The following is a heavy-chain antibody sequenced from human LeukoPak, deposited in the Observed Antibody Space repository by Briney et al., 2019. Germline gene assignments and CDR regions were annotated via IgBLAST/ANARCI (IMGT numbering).Heavy chain of an antibody. J-gene: IGHJ3*01. CDR1: GFTFSDYA. CDR2: ISFSGDSI. Sequence: GGSLRLSCVASGFTFSDYAMHWVRQAPGKGLEWVSLISFSGDSIYYADSVRGRFTISRDNSKDTLYLQMNSLRAEDTAIYYCARDIQLSTWGLGTMVTVSS. CDR3: ARDIQLST. V-gene: IGHV3-23*01. D-gene: IGHD5-24*01.